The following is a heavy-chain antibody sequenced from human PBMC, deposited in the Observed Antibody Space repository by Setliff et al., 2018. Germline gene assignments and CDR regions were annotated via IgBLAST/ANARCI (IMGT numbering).Heavy chain of an antibody. Sequence: SETLSLTCSVSGDSISSSSYYWGWIRRPPGKGLEWIGSINYSGITYYSPSLKSRVIVSVDTSKNQFSLKLSSVTAADTAVYYCARLPGYCNGGNCYGYYTFDIWGQGTMVTVSS. D-gene: IGHD2-15*01. V-gene: IGHV4-39*01. CDR1: GDSISSSSYY. CDR2: INYSGIT. J-gene: IGHJ3*02. CDR3: ARLPGYCNGGNCYGYYTFDI.